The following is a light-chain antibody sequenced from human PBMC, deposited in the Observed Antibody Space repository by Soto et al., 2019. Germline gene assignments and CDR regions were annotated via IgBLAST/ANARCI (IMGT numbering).Light chain of an antibody. V-gene: IGLV1-44*01. CDR2: SDN. CDR3: APPEATLNGCA. Sequence: QTVLTQPPSASGTPGQRVTIACSGSSSNIGTYSVSWYQQFPGTAPRLLIYSDNQRPSGVPDRFSASKSGASASLAISGLQSEDEADFYRAPPEATLNGCAFGTGTQVTGL. J-gene: IGLJ1*01. CDR1: SSNIGTYS.